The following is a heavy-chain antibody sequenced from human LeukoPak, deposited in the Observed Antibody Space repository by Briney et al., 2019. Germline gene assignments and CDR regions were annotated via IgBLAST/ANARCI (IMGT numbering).Heavy chain of an antibody. CDR3: ARQDGNGWYYFDY. CDR2: IYPGDSDT. CDR1: GYSFTRYW. D-gene: IGHD6-19*01. J-gene: IGHJ4*02. V-gene: IGHV5-51*01. Sequence: GESLKISCKGSGYSFTRYWIGWVRQMPGKGLEWMGIIYPGDSDTRYRPPFQGQVTISADKSISTAYLQWSSLKASGTAMYYCARQDGNGWYYFDYWGQGTLVSVSS.